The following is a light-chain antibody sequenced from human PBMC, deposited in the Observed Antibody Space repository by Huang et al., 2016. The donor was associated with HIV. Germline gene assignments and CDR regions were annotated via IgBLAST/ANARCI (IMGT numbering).Light chain of an antibody. CDR1: QNISNY. Sequence: DIQMTQSPSSLSASVGDRVTVTCRASQNISNYLNWYQQKPGKAPKVLIFGASSLQSGVPSRFSGSGSGTAFTLTISSLQPEDFATYYCQQSYRTPYTFGQGTKLEVK. CDR2: GAS. V-gene: IGKV1-39*01. CDR3: QQSYRTPYT. J-gene: IGKJ2*01.